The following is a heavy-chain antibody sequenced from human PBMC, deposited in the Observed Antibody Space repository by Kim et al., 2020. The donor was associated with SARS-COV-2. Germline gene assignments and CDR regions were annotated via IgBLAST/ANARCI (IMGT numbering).Heavy chain of an antibody. CDR3: ARLHYDILTGYYPPRGDAFDI. CDR1: GYSFTSYW. Sequence: GESLKISCKGSGYSFTSYWIGWVRQMPGKGLEWMGIIYPGDSDTRYSPSFQGQVTISADKSISTAYLQWSSLKASDTAMYYCARLHYDILTGYYPPRGDAFDIWGQGTWSPSLQ. J-gene: IGHJ3*02. D-gene: IGHD3-9*01. CDR2: IYPGDSDT. V-gene: IGHV5-51*01.